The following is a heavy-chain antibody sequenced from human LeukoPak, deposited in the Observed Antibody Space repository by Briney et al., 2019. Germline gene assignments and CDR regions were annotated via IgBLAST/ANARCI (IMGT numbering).Heavy chain of an antibody. Sequence: PSETLSLTCTVSGGSISISSYYWGWVRQPPGKVLEWIANVYYTGSTYHNPSLKSRVTMSIDTSRNQLSLKLSSVTAADTAMYYCAREDSGISDNAFDIWGQGTMVTISS. CDR3: AREDSGISDNAFDI. CDR2: VYYTGST. D-gene: IGHD1-26*01. V-gene: IGHV4-39*07. J-gene: IGHJ3*02. CDR1: GGSISISSYY.